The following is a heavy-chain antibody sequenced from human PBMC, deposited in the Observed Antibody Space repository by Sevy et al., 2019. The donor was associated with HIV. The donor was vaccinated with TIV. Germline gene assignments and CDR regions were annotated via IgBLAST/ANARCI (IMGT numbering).Heavy chain of an antibody. J-gene: IGHJ4*02. CDR3: ARGGRSGWTYFDY. Sequence: ASVKVSCKASGYTFNNYYIHWVRQSPGQGLEWMGVINPSGGSTSYPQKFQGRVTMTRDTSTRTVYMELSSLRYEDRAVYYCARGGRSGWTYFDYWRKGTLVTVSS. D-gene: IGHD6-19*01. CDR1: GYTFNNYY. CDR2: INPSGGST. V-gene: IGHV1-46*02.